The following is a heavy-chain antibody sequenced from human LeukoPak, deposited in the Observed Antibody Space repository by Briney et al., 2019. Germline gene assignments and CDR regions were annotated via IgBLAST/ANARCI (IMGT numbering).Heavy chain of an antibody. CDR1: GYTFTGYY. Sequence: GASVKVSCKASGYTFTGYYMHWVRQAPGQGLEWMGWINPNSGGTNSAQKFQGRVTMTRDTSISTSYMDLSRLGSDDTAVYYCAASILAAAGTSFDYWGRGTLVTVSS. D-gene: IGHD6-13*01. CDR3: AASILAAAGTSFDY. J-gene: IGHJ4*02. V-gene: IGHV1-2*02. CDR2: INPNSGGT.